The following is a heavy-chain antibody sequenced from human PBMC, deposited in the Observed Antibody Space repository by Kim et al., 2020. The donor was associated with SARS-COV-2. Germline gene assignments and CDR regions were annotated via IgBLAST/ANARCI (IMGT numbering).Heavy chain of an antibody. CDR1: GFSFSNYA. Sequence: GGSLRLSCAASGFSFSNYAMFWVRQAPGKGLEWVSLLSYAGTNKYYADSVKGRFTISRDNSKSTLYLQMNSLRVADTAVYFCARKPTTSSWSYYFEYWGQGTLVTVSS. V-gene: IGHV3-30*04. CDR2: LSYAGTNK. D-gene: IGHD6-13*01. J-gene: IGHJ4*01. CDR3: ARKPTTSSWSYYFEY.